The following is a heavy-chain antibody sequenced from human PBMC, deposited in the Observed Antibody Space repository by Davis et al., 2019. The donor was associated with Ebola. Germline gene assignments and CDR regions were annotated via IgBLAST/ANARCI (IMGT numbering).Heavy chain of an antibody. CDR3: AKEDGGHSQIDY. CDR1: GFTFSSYA. V-gene: IGHV3-30-3*01. Sequence: GESLKISCAASGFTFSSYAMHWVRQAPGKGLEWVAVISYDGSNKYYADSVKGRFTISRDNSKNTVYLEMNSLRVEDTAGYYCAKEDGGHSQIDYWGQGTLVTVSS. CDR2: ISYDGSNK. J-gene: IGHJ4*02. D-gene: IGHD5-24*01.